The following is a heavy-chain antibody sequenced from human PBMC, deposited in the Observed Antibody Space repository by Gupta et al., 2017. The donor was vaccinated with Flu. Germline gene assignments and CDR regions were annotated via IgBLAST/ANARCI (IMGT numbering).Heavy chain of an antibody. J-gene: IGHJ3*02. CDR2: ISSSSSYI. CDR3: ARESPPYYDAFDI. V-gene: IGHV3-21*01. D-gene: IGHD3-10*01. CDR1: GFTFSTYT. Sequence: EMQLVESGGGLVKPGGSLRLSCVASGFTFSTYTMNWVRQAPGKELEWVSSISSSSSYIYYADSVRGRFTISRDNARNSLYLQMNSLRAEDTAVYYCARESPPYYDAFDIWGQGTMVTVSS.